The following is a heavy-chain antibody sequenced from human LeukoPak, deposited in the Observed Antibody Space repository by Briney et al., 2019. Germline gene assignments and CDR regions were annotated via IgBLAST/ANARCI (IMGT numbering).Heavy chain of an antibody. J-gene: IGHJ3*02. CDR1: GYTFTGYY. CDR2: INPNSGGT. Sequence: GASVKVSCKASGYTFTGYYMHWVRQAPGQGLEWMGRINPNSGGTNYAQKFQGRVTMTRDTSISTAYMELSRLRSDDTAVYYCARIGEVGYYDSGGRGDAFDIWGQGTMVTVSS. CDR3: ARIGEVGYYDSGGRGDAFDI. D-gene: IGHD3-22*01. V-gene: IGHV1-2*06.